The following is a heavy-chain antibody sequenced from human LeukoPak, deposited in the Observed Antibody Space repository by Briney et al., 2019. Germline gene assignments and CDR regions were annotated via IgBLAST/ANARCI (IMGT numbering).Heavy chain of an antibody. V-gene: IGHV3-11*01. D-gene: IGHD3-3*01. CDR1: GFSFSDFS. CDR2: ISNSGDST. Sequence: GGSLRLSCAASGFSFSDFSMSWIRRSPGRGLESISYISNSGDSTFYAESVKGRFTISRDNARNFVYLQMNSLRADDTAVYYCAKVVDYDFWSGYYNSNFDYWGQGTLVTVSS. CDR3: AKVVDYDFWSGYYNSNFDY. J-gene: IGHJ4*02.